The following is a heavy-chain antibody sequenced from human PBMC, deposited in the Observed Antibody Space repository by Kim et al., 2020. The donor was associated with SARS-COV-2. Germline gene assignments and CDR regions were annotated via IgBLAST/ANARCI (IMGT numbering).Heavy chain of an antibody. CDR2: INPNSGGT. Sequence: ASVKVSCKASGYTFTSYYMHWVRQAPGQGLVWMGWINPNSGGTNYAQKFQGRVTITRDTSTSTAYMELSRLRSDDTAVYYCAGAWTFRGVIRTIDYWGHGTLVTVSS. J-gene: IGHJ4*03. V-gene: IGHV1-2*02. D-gene: IGHD3-10*01. CDR1: GYTFTSYY. CDR3: AGAWTFRGVIRTIDY.